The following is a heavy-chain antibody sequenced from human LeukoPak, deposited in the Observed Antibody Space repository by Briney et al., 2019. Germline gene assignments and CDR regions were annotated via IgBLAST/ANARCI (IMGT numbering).Heavy chain of an antibody. Sequence: GGTLSLSCATSGFDVTQHEFNWVRQAPGKGPEWVAYISATGSYVKYAESVKGRFSVSRDDANKSVFLQMNNLALDDTAVYFCARAHGFKQFRNFDYSGQGTLVTVSS. CDR2: ISATGSYV. CDR1: GFDVTQHE. J-gene: IGHJ4*02. CDR3: ARAHGFKQFRNFDY. V-gene: IGHV3-48*03. D-gene: IGHD6-19*01.